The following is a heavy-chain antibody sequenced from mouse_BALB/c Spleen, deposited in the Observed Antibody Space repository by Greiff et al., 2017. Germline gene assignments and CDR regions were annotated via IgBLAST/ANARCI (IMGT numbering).Heavy chain of an antibody. D-gene: IGHD2-4*01. CDR2: IDPETGGT. CDR1: GYTFTDYE. V-gene: IGHV1-15*01. J-gene: IGHJ4*01. Sequence: QVQLQQSGAELVRPGASVTLSCKASGYTFTDYEMHWVKQTPVHGLEWIGAIDPETGGTAYNQKFKGKATLTADKSSSTAYMELRSLTSEDSAVYYCTRLGLRRGMDYWGQGTSVTVSS. CDR3: TRLGLRRGMDY.